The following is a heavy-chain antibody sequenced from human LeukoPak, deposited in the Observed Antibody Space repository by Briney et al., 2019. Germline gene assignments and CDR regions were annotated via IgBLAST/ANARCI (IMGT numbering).Heavy chain of an antibody. D-gene: IGHD2-2*02. CDR3: ARDWDIVVVPAAIRSYYYGMDV. CDR1: GYTFTSYY. CDR2: TIPILGIA. V-gene: IGHV1-69*04. J-gene: IGHJ6*02. Sequence: ASVKVSCKASGYTFTSYYMHWVRQAPGQGLEWMGRTIPILGIANYAQKFQGRVTITADKSTSTAYMELSSLRSEDTAVYYCARDWDIVVVPAAIRSYYYGMDVWGQGTTVTVSS.